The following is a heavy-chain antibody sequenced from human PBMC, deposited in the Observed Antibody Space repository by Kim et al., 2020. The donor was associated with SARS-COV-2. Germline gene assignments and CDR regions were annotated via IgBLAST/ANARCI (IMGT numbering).Heavy chain of an antibody. CDR3: AREGTYSSGWYGTSPGAFDI. D-gene: IGHD6-19*01. J-gene: IGHJ3*02. CDR2: INAGNGNT. CDR1: GYTFTSYA. V-gene: IGHV1-3*01. Sequence: ASVKVSCKASGYTFTSYAMHWVRQAPGQRLEWMGWINAGNGNTKYSQKFQGRVTIIRDTSASTAYLELSSLRSEDTAVYYCAREGTYSSGWYGTSPGAFDIWGQGTMVTVSS.